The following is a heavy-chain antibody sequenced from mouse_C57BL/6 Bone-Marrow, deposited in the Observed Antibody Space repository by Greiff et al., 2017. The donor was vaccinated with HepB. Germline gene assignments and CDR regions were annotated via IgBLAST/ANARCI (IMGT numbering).Heavy chain of an antibody. V-gene: IGHV1-52*01. CDR3: ARRYYGNYGYFDV. CDR2: IDPSDSET. CDR1: GYTFTSYW. J-gene: IGHJ1*03. Sequence: VQLQQSGAELVRPGSSVKLSCKASGYTFTSYWMHWVKQRPIQGLEWIGNIDPSDSETHYNQKFKDKATLTVDKSSSTAYMQLSSLTSEDSAVYYCARRYYGNYGYFDVWGTGTTVTVSS. D-gene: IGHD2-1*01.